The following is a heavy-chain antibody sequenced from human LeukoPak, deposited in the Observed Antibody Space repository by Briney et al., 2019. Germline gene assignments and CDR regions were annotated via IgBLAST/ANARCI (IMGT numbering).Heavy chain of an antibody. Sequence: SETLSLTCTVSGDSISSYYWSWIRQPPGKGLEWMGYIHYTGGTNYNPSLKSRVTISVDMSKNQFSLKLTSVTAADTAVYDCARDFVGAKYYGMDVWGQGTTVTVSS. J-gene: IGHJ6*02. CDR3: ARDFVGAKYYGMDV. V-gene: IGHV4-59*01. D-gene: IGHD1-26*01. CDR1: GDSISSYY. CDR2: IHYTGGT.